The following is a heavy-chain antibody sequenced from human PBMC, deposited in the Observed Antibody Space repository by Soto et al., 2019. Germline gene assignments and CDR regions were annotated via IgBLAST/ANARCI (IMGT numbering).Heavy chain of an antibody. D-gene: IGHD2-15*01. CDR2: ISYDGSNK. J-gene: IGHJ1*01. CDR3: AREGLRYCSGGSCYPDYFQH. CDR1: GFTFSSYA. V-gene: IGHV3-30-3*01. Sequence: VQLVESGGGVVQPGRSLRLSCAASGFTFSSYAMHWVRQAPGKGLEWVAVISYDGSNKYYADSVKGRFTISRDNSKNTLYLQMNSLRAEDTAVYYCAREGLRYCSGGSCYPDYFQHWGQGTLVTVSS.